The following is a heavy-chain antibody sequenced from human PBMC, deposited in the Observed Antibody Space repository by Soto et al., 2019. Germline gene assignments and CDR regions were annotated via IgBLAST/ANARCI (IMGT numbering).Heavy chain of an antibody. Sequence: SLTLSLPCAICGDSVSSNCAAWNWIKLSPSRGLEWLARTYYRSRWYNDYAVSVRSRLTVNPDTSKNQFSLQLTSVTPEDTAVYYCAGTTSHQWYYMDVWGKGTTVTVSS. D-gene: IGHD1-7*01. V-gene: IGHV6-1*01. CDR3: AGTTSHQWYYMDV. CDR1: GDSVSSNCAA. J-gene: IGHJ6*03. CDR2: TYYRSRWYN.